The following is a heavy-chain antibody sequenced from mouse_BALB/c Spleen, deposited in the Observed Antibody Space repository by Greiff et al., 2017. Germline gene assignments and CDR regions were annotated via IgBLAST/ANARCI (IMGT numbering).Heavy chain of an antibody. CDR1: GYTFTRYW. CDR2: IYPGDGDT. D-gene: IGHD2-4*01. CDR3: ANYDYDY. J-gene: IGHJ2*01. V-gene: IGHV1-87*01. Sequence: VQLQESGAELARPGASVKLSCKASGYTFTRYWMQWVKQRPGQGLEWIGAIYPGDGDTRYTQKFKGKATLTADKSSSTAYMQLSSLASEDSAVYYCANYDYDYWGQGTTLTVSS.